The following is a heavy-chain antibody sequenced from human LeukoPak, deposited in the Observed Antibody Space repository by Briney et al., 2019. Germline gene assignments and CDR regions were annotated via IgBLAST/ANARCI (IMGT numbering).Heavy chain of an antibody. J-gene: IGHJ4*02. CDR3: AKDGMIVVVATFYFDY. CDR2: ISGSGGST. CDR1: GFTFSSYA. V-gene: IGHV3-23*01. D-gene: IGHD3-22*01. Sequence: GGSLRLSCAASGFTFSSYAMSWVRQAPGKGLEWVSAISGSGGSTYYADSVKGRFTISRDNSKNTLYLQMNSLRAEDTAVYYCAKDGMIVVVATFYFDYWGQGTLVTVSS.